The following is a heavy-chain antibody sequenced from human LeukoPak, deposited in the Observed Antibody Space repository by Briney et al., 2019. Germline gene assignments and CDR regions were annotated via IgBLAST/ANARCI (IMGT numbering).Heavy chain of an antibody. Sequence: SETLSLTCTVSGGSIGTYYWSWIRQSPGKGLEWIGYIYVTGTRYNPYLQSRVTISVDSSRNQFFLQMSSVTAADTAVYYCARHIGGGIEDMDVWGKGTKVIVSS. CDR1: GGSIGTYY. CDR3: ARHIGGGIEDMDV. CDR2: IYVTGT. D-gene: IGHD3-16*02. V-gene: IGHV4-59*08. J-gene: IGHJ6*03.